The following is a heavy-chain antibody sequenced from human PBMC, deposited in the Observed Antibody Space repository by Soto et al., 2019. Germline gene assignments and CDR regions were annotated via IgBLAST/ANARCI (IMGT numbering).Heavy chain of an antibody. J-gene: IGHJ5*01. D-gene: IGHD3-10*01. CDR3: ARDREDGSGTKYNWFDS. CDR1: GGTFGNYG. Sequence: ASVKVSCKASGGTFGNYGISWLRQAPGQGLEWMGGTIPIFDTPHYAQKFRDRVTITADATSTAYMELTSLTSEDTATYYCARDREDGSGTKYNWFDSWGQGTLVTVSS. V-gene: IGHV1-69*13. CDR2: TIPIFDTP.